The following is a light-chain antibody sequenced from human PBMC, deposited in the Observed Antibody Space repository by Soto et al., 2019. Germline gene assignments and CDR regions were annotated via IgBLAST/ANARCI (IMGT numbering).Light chain of an antibody. Sequence: DIVMTQSPDSLAVSLGERATINCKSSQSVLHSSSTLNSLAWYQQKPGQPPKLLIYWASTRESGVPDRFSGSGSGTDFTLTISNLQAEDVAVYYCQQYYVSPCTFGRGTKVEMK. V-gene: IGKV4-1*01. CDR2: WAS. J-gene: IGKJ1*01. CDR1: QSVLHSSSTLNS. CDR3: QQYYVSPCT.